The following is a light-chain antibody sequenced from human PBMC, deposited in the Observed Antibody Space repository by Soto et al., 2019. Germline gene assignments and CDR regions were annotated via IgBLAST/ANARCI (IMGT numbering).Light chain of an antibody. CDR3: ISFGGSSTR. V-gene: IGLV2-14*01. CDR1: SSDVGGSNY. CDR2: DVS. J-gene: IGLJ2*01. Sequence: QSALTQPASVSGSPGQSITISCTGTSSDVGGSNYVSWYQQHPGEAPKLMIYDVSYRPSGISNRFSGSKSGNTASLTISRLQAEDEADYFCISFGGSSTRFGGGTKLTVL.